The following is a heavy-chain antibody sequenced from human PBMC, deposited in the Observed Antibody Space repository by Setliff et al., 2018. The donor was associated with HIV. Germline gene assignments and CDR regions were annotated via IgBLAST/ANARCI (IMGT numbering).Heavy chain of an antibody. V-gene: IGHV3-23*03. J-gene: IGHJ3*02. CDR1: GFISRSYN. D-gene: IGHD2-21*01. CDR2: IYTDDSNT. CDR3: AKHFLLWSNAFHI. Sequence: PGGSLRLSCAASGFISRSYNINWVRQAPGKGLEWVSIIYTDDSNTYYAESVKGRFTISRDNSKNTLYLQMNSLRAEDTAVYYCAKHFLLWSNAFHIWGQGTMVTVSS.